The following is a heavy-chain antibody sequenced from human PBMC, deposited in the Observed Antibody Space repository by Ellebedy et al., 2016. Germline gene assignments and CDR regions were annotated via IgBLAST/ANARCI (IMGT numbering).Heavy chain of an antibody. V-gene: IGHV3-74*01. D-gene: IGHD5-18*01. CDR2: INNDGTST. J-gene: IGHJ4*02. CDR1: GFTFSNYW. CDR3: TRRTTSMAAYYFDY. Sequence: GGSLRLXCAGSGFTFSNYWMHWVRQAPGKGLVWVSLINNDGTSTIYADSVKGRFTISRDNAKNTLYLQMNGLRAEDTAVYYCTRRTTSMAAYYFDYWGQGALVTVSS.